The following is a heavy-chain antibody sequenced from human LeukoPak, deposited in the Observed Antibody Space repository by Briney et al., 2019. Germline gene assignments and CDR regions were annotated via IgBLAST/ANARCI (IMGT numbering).Heavy chain of an antibody. J-gene: IGHJ3*02. V-gene: IGHV3-9*01. CDR3: IKGRSGNYYDAFHI. CDR2: ISWNSGSI. CDR1: GFTFDDYA. Sequence: QTGGSLRLSCAASGFTFDDYAMHWVRQAPGKGLEWVSGISWNSGSIGYADSVKGRFTISRDNAKNSLYLQMNSLRAEDTALYYCIKGRSGNYYDAFHIWGQGTMVTVSS. D-gene: IGHD3-10*01.